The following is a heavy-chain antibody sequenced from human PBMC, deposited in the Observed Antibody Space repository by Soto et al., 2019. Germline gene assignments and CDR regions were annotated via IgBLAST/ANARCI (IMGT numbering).Heavy chain of an antibody. Sequence: SAHAPVNPTETLKLTCTVSGFSLSNARMGVSWIRQPPGKALEWLAHIFSNDEKSYSTSLKSRLLFSKGTSKSQVVLTMSNMHPVDTATPYRARTPDHDKPGGYYYCMDVLDQGTTAAASS. D-gene: IGHD1-1*01. CDR2: IFSNDEK. V-gene: IGHV2-26*01. J-gene: IGHJ6*02. CDR3: ARTPDHDKPGGYYYCMDV. CDR1: GFSLSNARMG.